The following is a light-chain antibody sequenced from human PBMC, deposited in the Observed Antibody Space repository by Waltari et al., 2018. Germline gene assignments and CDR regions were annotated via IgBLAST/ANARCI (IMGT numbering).Light chain of an antibody. J-gene: IGLJ3*02. Sequence: QSALTQPASVSASPGQSITISCTGTSSDVGAYNYVSWYQQHPGKTPKLIIYDVRIRPSGVSNRLAGSKSGNTASLTISGLQADDEADYYCSTSTSSTTRVFGGGTRLTVL. CDR1: SSDVGAYNY. CDR3: STSTSSTTRV. V-gene: IGLV2-14*03. CDR2: DVR.